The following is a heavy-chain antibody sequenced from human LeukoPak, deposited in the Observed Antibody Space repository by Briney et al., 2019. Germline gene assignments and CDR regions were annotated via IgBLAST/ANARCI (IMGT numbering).Heavy chain of an antibody. Sequence: SETLSLTCTVSGGSINSNNYYWGWIRQPPGKGLEWIGSIYSSGSAYYNLSLKSRVTISVDTSKNQFSLRLSSVTAADTAVYYCARDLYSSGWYGYFQHWGQGTLVTVSS. D-gene: IGHD6-19*01. J-gene: IGHJ1*01. V-gene: IGHV4-39*07. CDR1: GGSINSNNYY. CDR2: IYSSGSA. CDR3: ARDLYSSGWYGYFQH.